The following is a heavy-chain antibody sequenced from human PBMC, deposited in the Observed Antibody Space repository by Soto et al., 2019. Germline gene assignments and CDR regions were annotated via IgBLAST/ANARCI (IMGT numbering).Heavy chain of an antibody. J-gene: IGHJ4*02. CDR1: GFTFSSYA. Sequence: EVQVLESGGGWVQPGGSLRLSCAASGFTFSSYALSWVRQAPGKGLEWVSSISGSGDSTYYADSVKGHFTISRDNSKNTLYLQMNSLRAEDTAIYYCARGFIYFAYWGQGTLVTVSS. CDR2: ISGSGDST. CDR3: ARGFIYFAY. V-gene: IGHV3-23*01.